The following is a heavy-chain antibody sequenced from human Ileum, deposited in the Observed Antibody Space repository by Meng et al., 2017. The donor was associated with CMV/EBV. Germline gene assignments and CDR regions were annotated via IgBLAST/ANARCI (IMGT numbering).Heavy chain of an antibody. J-gene: IGHJ5*02. V-gene: IGHV4-30-4*08. CDR1: SASISPYY. Sequence: QADLRESGPGLVKPSETLSLTCTVSSASISPYYWNWIRQPPGKGLEWIGYIFFSGNTYYNPSLNNRVIISIDTPRNQFSLKVDSVTAADTAVYYCARFRIAALGNLFDPWGHGTLVTVSS. CDR2: IFFSGNT. CDR3: ARFRIAALGNLFDP. D-gene: IGHD6-13*01.